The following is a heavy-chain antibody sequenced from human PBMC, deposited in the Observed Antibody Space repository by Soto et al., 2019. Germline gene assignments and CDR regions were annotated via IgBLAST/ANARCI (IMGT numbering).Heavy chain of an antibody. J-gene: IGHJ5*02. V-gene: IGHV3-74*01. CDR1: GFTFSSSW. D-gene: IGHD2-2*01. CDR3: AATSSFDWFDP. Sequence: SLRLSCAASGFTFSSSWMHWVRQAPGKGLVWVSRVSGDGGSTNYADSVKGRFTISRDNSKNTLYLQMNSLRAEDTAVYYCAATSSFDWFDPWGQGTLVTVSS. CDR2: VSGDGGST.